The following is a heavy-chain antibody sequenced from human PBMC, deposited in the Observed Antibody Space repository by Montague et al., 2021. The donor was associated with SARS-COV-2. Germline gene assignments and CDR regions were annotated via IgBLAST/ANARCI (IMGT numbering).Heavy chain of an antibody. CDR3: ARRGQGTMVRGVIISAFDI. CDR2: IYYSGST. J-gene: IGHJ3*02. CDR1: GGSISSYY. Sequence: SETLSLTCTVSGGSISSYYWSWIRQPPGKGLVWIGYIYYSGSTDYNPSLKSRVTISVDTSKNQFSLKLSSVTAADTAVYYCARRGQGTMVRGVIISAFDIWGQGTMVTVSS. V-gene: IGHV4-59*08. D-gene: IGHD3-10*01.